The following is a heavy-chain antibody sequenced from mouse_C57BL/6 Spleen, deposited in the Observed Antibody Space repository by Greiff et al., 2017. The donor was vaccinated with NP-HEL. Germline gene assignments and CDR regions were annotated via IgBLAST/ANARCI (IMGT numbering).Heavy chain of an antibody. J-gene: IGHJ2*01. CDR1: GYSFTGYF. CDR2: INPYNGDT. V-gene: IGHV1-20*01. D-gene: IGHD1-1*01. Sequence: EVQLQQSGPELVKPGDSVKISCKASGYSFTGYFMNWVMQSHGQSLAWIGRINPYNGDTFYTQKFQGKATLTVDKSSSTAHMELRSLTSEDSAVYYCAKGYGSSLDYWGQGTTLTVSS. CDR3: AKGYGSSLDY.